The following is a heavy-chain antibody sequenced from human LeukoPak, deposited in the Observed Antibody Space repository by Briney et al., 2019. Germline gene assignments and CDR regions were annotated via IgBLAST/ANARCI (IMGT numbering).Heavy chain of an antibody. V-gene: IGHV3-48*03. J-gene: IGHJ4*02. CDR2: ISSSGSTI. CDR1: GFTFSSYE. CDR3: AREEGGSYVHFDY. D-gene: IGHD1-26*01. Sequence: PGGSLRLSCAASGFTFSSYEMNWVRQAPGKGLEWVSYISSSGSTIYYADSVKGRFTISRDNAKNSLYLQMNSLRAEDTALYYCAREEGGSYVHFDYWGQGTLVTVSS.